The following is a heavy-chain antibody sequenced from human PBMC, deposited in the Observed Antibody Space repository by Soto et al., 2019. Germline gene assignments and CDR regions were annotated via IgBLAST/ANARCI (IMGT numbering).Heavy chain of an antibody. CDR1: GGSISSYY. Sequence: PSEPLSLPCTVSGGSISSYYWSWIRQPPGKGLEWIGYIYYSGSTNYNPCRAIRVTLSVDTPKNQFSLKMPSGPAADRAMYFCARYNSYAIDYGGRGTLFTVSS. CDR2: IYYSGST. V-gene: IGHV4-59*01. J-gene: IGHJ4*02. CDR3: ARYNSYAIDY. D-gene: IGHD2-8*01.